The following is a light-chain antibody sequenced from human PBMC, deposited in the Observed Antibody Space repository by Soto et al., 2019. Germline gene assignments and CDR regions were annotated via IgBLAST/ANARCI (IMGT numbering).Light chain of an antibody. CDR2: GAS. Sequence: DIQLTQSPSFLSASVGDRVTISCRASQGISDYLAWYQQKPGKAPKLLIYGASTLQSGVPSRFSGSASGTEFTLTISSLQPEDFATYFCQQFNAYPLTFGGGSKLEIK. J-gene: IGKJ4*01. CDR1: QGISDY. CDR3: QQFNAYPLT. V-gene: IGKV1-9*01.